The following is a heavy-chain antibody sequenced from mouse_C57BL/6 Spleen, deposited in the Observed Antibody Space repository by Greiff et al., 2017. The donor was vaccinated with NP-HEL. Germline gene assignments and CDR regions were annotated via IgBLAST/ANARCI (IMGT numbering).Heavy chain of an antibody. CDR3: ARDHSYYSNYGFDY. D-gene: IGHD2-5*01. V-gene: IGHV5-16*01. CDR1: GFTFSDYY. CDR2: INYDGSST. J-gene: IGHJ2*01. Sequence: EVQLVESEGGLVQPGSSMKLSCTASGFTFSDYYMAWVRQVPEKGLEWVANINYDGSSTYYLDSLKSRFIISRDNAKNILYLQMSSLKSEDTATYYCARDHSYYSNYGFDYWGQGTTLTVSS.